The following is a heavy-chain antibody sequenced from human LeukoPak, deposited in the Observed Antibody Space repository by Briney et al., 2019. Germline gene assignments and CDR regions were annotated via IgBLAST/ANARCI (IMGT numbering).Heavy chain of an antibody. Sequence: PGGSLRLSCAASGFTFSSYSMNWVRQAPGKGLEWVSSISSSSSYIYYADSVKGRFTISRDNAKNSLYLQMNSLRAEDTAVYYCARDPNTWSYGGNSDYWGQGTLVTVSS. J-gene: IGHJ4*02. V-gene: IGHV3-21*01. CDR3: ARDPNTWSYGGNSDY. CDR2: ISSSSSYI. D-gene: IGHD4-23*01. CDR1: GFTFSSYS.